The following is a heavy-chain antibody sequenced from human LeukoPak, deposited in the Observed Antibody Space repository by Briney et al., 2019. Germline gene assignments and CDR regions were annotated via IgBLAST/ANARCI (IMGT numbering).Heavy chain of an antibody. J-gene: IGHJ6*02. V-gene: IGHV1-18*01. CDR1: GYTFTSYG. CDR3: ARDLDIVATSYYYYGMDV. D-gene: IGHD5-12*01. Sequence: ASVTVSLKASGYTFTSYGISWVRQAPGQGLEWMGCISAYNGNTNYAQKLQGRVTMTTDTSTSTAYMELRSLRSDDTAEYYCARDLDIVATSYYYYGMDVWGQGTTVTVSS. CDR2: ISAYNGNT.